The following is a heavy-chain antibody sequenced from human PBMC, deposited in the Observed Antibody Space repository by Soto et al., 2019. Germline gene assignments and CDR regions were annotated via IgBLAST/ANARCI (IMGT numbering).Heavy chain of an antibody. V-gene: IGHV3-74*01. J-gene: IGHJ4*02. CDR2: TNSDGIST. CDR3: ARIKGSSVTTIDY. CDR1: GFTFSSSW. D-gene: IGHD4-17*01. Sequence: EVQLVESGGGLVKPGGSLRLSCAASGFTFSSSWMNWVRQAPGKGLVWVSRTNSDGISTRYADSVKGRFTISRDNAKNTLYLQMNSLRAEDTAVYYCARIKGSSVTTIDYWGQGTLVTVSS.